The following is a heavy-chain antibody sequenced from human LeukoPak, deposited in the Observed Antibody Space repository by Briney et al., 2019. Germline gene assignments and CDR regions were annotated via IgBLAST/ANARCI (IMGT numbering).Heavy chain of an antibody. V-gene: IGHV3-30-3*01. CDR2: ISWDGNIR. Sequence: GGSLRLSCAASGFTFRSHAFHWIRQAPGKGLEWVAFISWDGNIRYYAESVKGRFTLSRDNSKNTLYLQMNSPRIEDTAVYYCARDYSGWYVFDYWGQGTLVAVST. J-gene: IGHJ4*02. CDR3: ARDYSGWYVFDY. CDR1: GFTFRSHA. D-gene: IGHD6-19*01.